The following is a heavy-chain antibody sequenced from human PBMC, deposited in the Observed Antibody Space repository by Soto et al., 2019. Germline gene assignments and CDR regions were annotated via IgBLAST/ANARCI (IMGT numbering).Heavy chain of an antibody. CDR3: AKSPGWYTLDI. CDR2: VNGGNGNT. D-gene: IGHD6-19*01. J-gene: IGHJ3*02. CDR1: GYTFTSFA. Sequence: QVQLVQSGAEVKKPGASVKVSCKASGYTFTSFAIHWVRQAPGQSLEWLGWVNGGNGNTKYSHKFQGRVTLTRDTSATTAYKELSRLRSEDTAVYFCAKSPGWYTLDIWGQGTTVTVSS. V-gene: IGHV1-3*01.